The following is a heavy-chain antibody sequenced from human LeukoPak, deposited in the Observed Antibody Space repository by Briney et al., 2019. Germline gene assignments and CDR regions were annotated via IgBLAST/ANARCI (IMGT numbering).Heavy chain of an antibody. J-gene: IGHJ4*02. D-gene: IGHD6-19*01. Sequence: PGGSLRLSCAASGFTFSSYGMHWVRQAPGKGLEWVAVISYDGSNKYYADSVKGRFTISRDNSKNTLYLQMNSLRAEDTAVYYCARGYDDYSSGWYREYYFDYWGQGTLVTVS. CDR2: ISYDGSNK. V-gene: IGHV3-30*03. CDR3: ARGYDDYSSGWYREYYFDY. CDR1: GFTFSSYG.